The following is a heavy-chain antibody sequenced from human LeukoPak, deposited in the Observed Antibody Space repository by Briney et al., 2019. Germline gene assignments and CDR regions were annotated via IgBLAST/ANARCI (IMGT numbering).Heavy chain of an antibody. Sequence: SETLSLTCTVSGGSISSYYWSWIRQPPGKGLEWIGYIYYSGSTNYNPSLKSRVTISVDTSRTQFSLKLSSVTAADTAVYYCAGRIAARPYYYYYMDVWGKGTTVTVSS. CDR3: AGRIAARPYYYYYMDV. V-gene: IGHV4-59*12. D-gene: IGHD6-6*01. J-gene: IGHJ6*03. CDR2: IYYSGST. CDR1: GGSISSYY.